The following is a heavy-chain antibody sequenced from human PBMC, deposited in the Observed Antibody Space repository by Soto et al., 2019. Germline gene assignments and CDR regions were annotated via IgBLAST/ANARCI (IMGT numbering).Heavy chain of an antibody. CDR2: IYSGGST. J-gene: IGHJ4*02. CDR3: ARAPPEYYYDPPYYFDY. CDR1: GFTVSSNY. Sequence: QPGGSLRLSCAASGFTVSSNYMSWVRQAPGKGLEWVSVIYSGGSTYYADSVKGRFTISRDNSKNTLYLQMNSLRAEDTAVYYCARAPPEYYYDPPYYFDYWGQGTLVTVSS. D-gene: IGHD3-22*01. V-gene: IGHV3-66*01.